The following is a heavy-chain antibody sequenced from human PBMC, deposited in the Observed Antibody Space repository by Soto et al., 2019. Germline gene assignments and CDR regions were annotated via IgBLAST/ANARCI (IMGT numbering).Heavy chain of an antibody. CDR2: INPILSMS. D-gene: IGHD3-10*01. V-gene: IGHV1-69*02. CDR1: GDTFSFYS. CDR3: ASSYGSGYRAFDY. Sequence: QVQLVQSGAEVRKPGSSVKVSCKASGDTFSFYSINWVRQAPGLGLEWMGRINPILSMSNYAQRFQGRVTMTADKSTSTAYMELSGLRSEDTANYYCASSYGSGYRAFDYWGQGALVTVSS. J-gene: IGHJ4*02.